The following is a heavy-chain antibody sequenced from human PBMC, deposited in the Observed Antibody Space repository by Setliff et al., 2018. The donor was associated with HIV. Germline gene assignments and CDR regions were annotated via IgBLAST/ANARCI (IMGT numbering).Heavy chain of an antibody. V-gene: IGHV4-31*01. Sequence: SETMSLTCTVSGGPISGGVHYWSWIRQHPGKGLEWIGYIHYSGSTYYNPTLKSQVTISVDTSKIRLSLKLSSVTAADAAVYYCARAMSSSWYIDCFDIWGQGTVVTVSS. CDR1: GGPISGGVHY. D-gene: IGHD6-13*01. CDR3: ARAMSSSWYIDCFDI. J-gene: IGHJ3*02. CDR2: IHYSGST.